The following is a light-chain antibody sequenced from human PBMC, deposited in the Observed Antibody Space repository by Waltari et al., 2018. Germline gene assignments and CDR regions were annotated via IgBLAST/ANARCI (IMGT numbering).Light chain of an antibody. V-gene: IGLV2-14*03. CDR2: DVS. Sequence: QSALTQPASVSGSPGQSITISCTGTSSAVGGYNFVSWYQQHPCNAPRLMIYDVSDRPSGVSNRFSGSKSGNTASLTISGLQAEDEADYYCSSYTSSSSYVFATGTKVTVL. CDR3: SSYTSSSSYV. J-gene: IGLJ1*01. CDR1: SSAVGGYNF.